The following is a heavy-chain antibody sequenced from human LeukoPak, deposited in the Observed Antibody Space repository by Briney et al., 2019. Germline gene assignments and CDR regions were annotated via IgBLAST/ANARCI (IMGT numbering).Heavy chain of an antibody. CDR1: GFTFSSYW. CDR3: ASKVEMAPSGAGAFDI. CDR2: IKQGGSEK. Sequence: GGSLRLSCAASGFTFSSYWMSRVRQAPVKGLEWVANIKQGGSEKYYVDSVKGRFTISRDNAKNSLYLQMNSRRAEKTAVYYCASKVEMAPSGAGAFDIWGRGTMVTVSS. D-gene: IGHD5-24*01. V-gene: IGHV3-7*02. J-gene: IGHJ3*02.